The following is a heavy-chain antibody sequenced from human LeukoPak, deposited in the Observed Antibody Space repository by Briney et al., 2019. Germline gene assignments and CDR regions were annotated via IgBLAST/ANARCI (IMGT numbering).Heavy chain of an antibody. CDR1: GGSFSGYY. Sequence: ETLSLTCAVYGGSFSGYYWSWVRQAPGKGLEWVSAISGSGGSTYYADSVKGRFTISRHNSKNTLYLQMNSLRAEDTAVYYCAKTKPRGSDKLDAFDIWGQGTMVTVSS. CDR3: AKTKPRGSDKLDAFDI. V-gene: IGHV3-23*01. J-gene: IGHJ3*02. D-gene: IGHD1-26*01. CDR2: ISGSGGST.